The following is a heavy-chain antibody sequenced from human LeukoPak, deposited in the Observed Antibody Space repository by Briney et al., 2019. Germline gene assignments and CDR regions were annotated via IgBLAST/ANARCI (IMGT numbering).Heavy chain of an antibody. CDR3: AKKVESKWFDP. D-gene: IGHD1-1*01. V-gene: IGHV4-61*01. CDR1: GGSVSSGSYY. J-gene: IGHJ5*02. CDR2: IYDSGTT. Sequence: SETLSLTCTVSGGSVSSGSYYWSWIRQPPGKGLEWIGYIYDSGTTNYNPSLKSRVTISEDTSKNQFSLKLTSVTAADTAVYYCAKKVESKWFDPWGQGTLVTVSS.